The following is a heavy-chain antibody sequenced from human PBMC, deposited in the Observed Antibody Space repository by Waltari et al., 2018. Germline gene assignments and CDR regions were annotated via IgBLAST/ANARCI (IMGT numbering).Heavy chain of an antibody. Sequence: EVQLVESGGGLVQPGRSLRLSCAASGFTFDDYAMHWVRQAPGKGLEWVSGISWNRGRIGYADSVKGRFTISRDNAKNSLYLQMNSLRAEDTALYYCAKAPRRQWLGPFDYWGQGTLVTVSS. CDR1: GFTFDDYA. CDR2: ISWNRGRI. D-gene: IGHD6-19*01. CDR3: AKAPRRQWLGPFDY. V-gene: IGHV3-9*01. J-gene: IGHJ4*02.